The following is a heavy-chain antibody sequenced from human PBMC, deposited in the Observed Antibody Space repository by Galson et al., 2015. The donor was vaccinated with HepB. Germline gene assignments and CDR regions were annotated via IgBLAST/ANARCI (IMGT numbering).Heavy chain of an antibody. V-gene: IGHV3-48*03. D-gene: IGHD3-10*01. J-gene: IGHJ6*02. Sequence: SLRLSCAASGFTFNIYDINWVRQAPGRGLEWVSFISSSGSTIYYADSVKGRFAISRDNAENSLYLQMNSLRAEDTAIYYCARASRRVSGTYYPNYYYYGMDVWGQGTTVTVSS. CDR1: GFTFNIYD. CDR3: ARASRRVSGTYYPNYYYYGMDV. CDR2: ISSSGSTI.